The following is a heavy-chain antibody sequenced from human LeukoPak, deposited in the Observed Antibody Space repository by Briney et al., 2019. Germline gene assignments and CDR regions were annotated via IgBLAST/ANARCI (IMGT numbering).Heavy chain of an antibody. CDR2: VHLDGRT. V-gene: IGHV4-34*01. CDR1: GGPFSGYY. J-gene: IGHJ4*02. Sequence: SETLSLTCAVYGGPFSGYYWTWIRQPPGKGLEWIGEVHLDGRTNYSPSLQSRLAMSVDFSENHISLKLTSVTAADTAVYYCAREGGPYRPLDYTGQGTLVTVSS. CDR3: AREGGPYRPLDY.